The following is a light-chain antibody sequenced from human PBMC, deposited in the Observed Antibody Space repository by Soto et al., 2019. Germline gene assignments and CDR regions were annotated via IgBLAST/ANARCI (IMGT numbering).Light chain of an antibody. CDR1: QNIIFY. CDR3: QQSYTTPVYS. CDR2: AAC. V-gene: IGKV1-39*01. Sequence: DMQRTQSPSSLSASVGDRVTITCRAIQNIIFYLNWYQRRIKKTAKLLIYAACKLQSGGPSRFSGSGSGTDFTLTMSNLQPEDFATYFCQQSYTTPVYSFGQGTKVDIK. J-gene: IGKJ2*01.